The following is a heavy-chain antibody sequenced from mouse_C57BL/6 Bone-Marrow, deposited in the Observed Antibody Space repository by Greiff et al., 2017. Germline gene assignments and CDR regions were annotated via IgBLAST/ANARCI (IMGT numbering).Heavy chain of an antibody. V-gene: IGHV6-3*01. CDR3: TGPYYYGSSGWCCDV. Sequence: EVMLVESGGGLVQPGGSMKLSCVASGFTFSNYWMNWVRQSPEKGLEWVAQIRLKSDNYATHYAESVKGRFTISSDDSKSSVYLQMNNLRAEDTGIYYCTGPYYYGSSGWCCDVWGTGTTVTVSS. CDR2: IRLKSDNYAT. CDR1: GFTFSNYW. J-gene: IGHJ1*03. D-gene: IGHD1-1*01.